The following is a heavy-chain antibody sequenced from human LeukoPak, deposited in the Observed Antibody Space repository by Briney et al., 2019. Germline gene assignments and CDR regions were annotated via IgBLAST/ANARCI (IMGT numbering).Heavy chain of an antibody. Sequence: SETLSLTCAVYGGSFSGYYWSWIRQPPGKGLEWIGEINHSGSTNYNPSLKSRVTISVDTSKNQFSLKLSSVTAADTAVYYCARASSRGMRYSYGRGGNAFDIWGQGTMVTVSS. D-gene: IGHD5-18*01. CDR1: GGSFSGYY. CDR3: ARASSRGMRYSYGRGGNAFDI. V-gene: IGHV4-34*01. CDR2: INHSGST. J-gene: IGHJ3*02.